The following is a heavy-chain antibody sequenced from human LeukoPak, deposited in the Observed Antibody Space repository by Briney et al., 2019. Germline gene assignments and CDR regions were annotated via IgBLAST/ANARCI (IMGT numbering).Heavy chain of an antibody. V-gene: IGHV3-53*01. CDR2: IYSGGST. D-gene: IGHD6-19*01. CDR3: ARDRAAVAYWYFDL. Sequence: GGSLRLSCAASGFTVSSNYMSWVRQAPGKGLEWVSVIYSGGSTYYADSVKGRFTISRDNSKNTLYLQMNSLRAKDTAVYYCARDRAAVAYWYFDLWGRGTLVTVSS. CDR1: GFTVSSNY. J-gene: IGHJ2*01.